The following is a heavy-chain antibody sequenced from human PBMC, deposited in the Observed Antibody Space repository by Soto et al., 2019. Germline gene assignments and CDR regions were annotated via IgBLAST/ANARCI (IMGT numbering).Heavy chain of an antibody. D-gene: IGHD3-3*01. Sequence: GESLKISCKGSGYSFTSYWIGWVRQMPGKGLEWMGIIYPVDSDTRYSPSFQGQVTLSAAKSISTAYLQWSSLKASDTAMYYCARRERFSNWFDPWGQGTLVTVS. CDR2: IYPVDSDT. V-gene: IGHV5-51*01. J-gene: IGHJ5*02. CDR3: ARRERFSNWFDP. CDR1: GYSFTSYW.